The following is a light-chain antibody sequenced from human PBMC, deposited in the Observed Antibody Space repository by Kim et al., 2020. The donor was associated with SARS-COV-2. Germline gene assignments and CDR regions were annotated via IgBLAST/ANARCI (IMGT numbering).Light chain of an antibody. CDR1: QGISNY. CDR2: AAT. V-gene: IGKV1-27*01. Sequence: ASVGDRVTISCRASQGISNYLAWYQQKPGKPPKLLIFAATSLESGDPSRFSGRGLGTDFTLTISSLQPEDAAIYYCQQYNSVLHNFGQGTKVDIK. J-gene: IGKJ2*01. CDR3: QQYNSVLHN.